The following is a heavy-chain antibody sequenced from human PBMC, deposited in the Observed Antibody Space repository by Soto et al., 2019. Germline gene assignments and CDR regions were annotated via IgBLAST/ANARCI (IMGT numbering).Heavy chain of an antibody. J-gene: IGHJ6*02. V-gene: IGHV3-48*02. D-gene: IGHD2-2*01. CDR2: ISSSSSTI. CDR3: ARDRDIVVVPAAIIHTKVSSVYYYGMDV. Sequence: GSLRLSCAASGFTFSSYSRNWVRQAPGKGLEWVSYISSSSSTIYYADSVKGRFTISRDNAKNSLYLQMNSLRDEDTAVYYCARDRDIVVVPAAIIHTKVSSVYYYGMDVWGQGTTVTVSS. CDR1: GFTFSSYS.